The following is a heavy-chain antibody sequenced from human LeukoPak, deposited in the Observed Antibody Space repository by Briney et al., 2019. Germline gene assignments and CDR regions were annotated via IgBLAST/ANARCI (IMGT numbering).Heavy chain of an antibody. CDR2: INHSGST. V-gene: IGHV4-34*01. Sequence: SETLSLTCAVYGGSFSGNYWSWIRQPPGKGLEWIGEINHSGSTNYNPSLKSRVTISVDTSKNQFSLKLSSVTAADTAVYYCARRGPLRYFDWLNFDYWGQGTLVTVSS. D-gene: IGHD3-9*01. CDR1: GGSFSGNY. J-gene: IGHJ4*02. CDR3: ARRGPLRYFDWLNFDY.